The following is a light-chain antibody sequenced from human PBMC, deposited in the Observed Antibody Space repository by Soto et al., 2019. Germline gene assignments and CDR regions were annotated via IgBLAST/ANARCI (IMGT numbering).Light chain of an antibody. V-gene: IGKV1-12*01. CDR3: QQYGSSGT. J-gene: IGKJ1*01. CDR2: GAS. Sequence: IQMTQSPSSVSASVGDRVTITCRASQVISSWLAWYQQKPGKAPKLLIYGASNLQSGAPSSFSGSASGTDFTLTISRLEPEDFAVYYRQQYGSSGTFGQGTKVDIK. CDR1: QVISSW.